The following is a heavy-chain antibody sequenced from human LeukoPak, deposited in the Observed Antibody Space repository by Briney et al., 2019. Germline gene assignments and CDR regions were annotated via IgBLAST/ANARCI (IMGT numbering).Heavy chain of an antibody. CDR1: GFTFDDYA. Sequence: GGSLRLSCAASGFTFDDYAVHWVRQAPGKGLEWASGISWNSGSRGYADSVKGRFTISRDNVKNSLYLQMNSLRAEDTALYFCAKAGIAAKDGTPDCWGQGTLVTVSS. CDR2: ISWNSGSR. CDR3: AKAGIAAKDGTPDC. D-gene: IGHD6-13*01. J-gene: IGHJ4*02. V-gene: IGHV3-9*01.